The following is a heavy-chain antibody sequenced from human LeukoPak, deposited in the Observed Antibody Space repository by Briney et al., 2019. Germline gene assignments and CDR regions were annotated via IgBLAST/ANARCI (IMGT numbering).Heavy chain of an antibody. CDR3: ARRLTYYDFWSGYYHFRRGDAFDI. J-gene: IGHJ3*02. D-gene: IGHD3-3*01. CDR1: GYTFTGYY. V-gene: IGHV1-2*02. Sequence: ASVKVSCKASGYTFTGYYMHWVRQAPGQGLEWMGWINPNSGGTNYAQKFQGRVTITRNTSISTAYMELSSLRSEDTAVYYCARRLTYYDFWSGYYHFRRGDAFDIWGQGTMVTVSS. CDR2: INPNSGGT.